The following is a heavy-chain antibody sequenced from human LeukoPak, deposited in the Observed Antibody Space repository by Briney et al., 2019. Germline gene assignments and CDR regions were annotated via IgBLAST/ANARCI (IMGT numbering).Heavy chain of an antibody. CDR2: IYHSGSA. D-gene: IGHD3-22*01. Sequence: SETLSLTCTVSGYSISSGYYWGWIRQPPGKGLEWIGSIYHSGSAYYNPSLKSRVTISVDTSKNQLSLKLSSVTAADTAVYYCAREGANYYDSPTWGQGTLVTVSS. V-gene: IGHV4-38-2*02. CDR3: AREGANYYDSPT. CDR1: GYSISSGYY. J-gene: IGHJ5*02.